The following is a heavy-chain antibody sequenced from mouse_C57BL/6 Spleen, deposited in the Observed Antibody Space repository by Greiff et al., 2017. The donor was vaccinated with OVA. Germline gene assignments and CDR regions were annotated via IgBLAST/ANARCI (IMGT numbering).Heavy chain of an antibody. Sequence: QVQLQQPGAELVMPGASVKLSCKASGYTFTSYWMHWVKQRPGQGLEWIGEIDPSDSYTNYNQKFKGKSTLTVDKSSSTAYMQLSSLTSEDSAVYYCARGGEKTYGSSSYYAMDYWGQGTSVTVSS. CDR2: IDPSDSYT. CDR3: ARGGEKTYGSSSYYAMDY. V-gene: IGHV1-69*01. D-gene: IGHD1-1*01. J-gene: IGHJ4*01. CDR1: GYTFTSYW.